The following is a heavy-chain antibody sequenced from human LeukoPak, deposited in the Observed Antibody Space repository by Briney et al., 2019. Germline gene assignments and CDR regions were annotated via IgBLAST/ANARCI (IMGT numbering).Heavy chain of an antibody. V-gene: IGHV3-21*01. J-gene: IGHJ4*02. CDR2: ISSSSTYI. D-gene: IGHD4-17*01. CDR1: GFTFSSYS. CDR3: ARDDYGDSPFDY. Sequence: KSGGSLRLSCAASGFTFSSYSMNWVRQAPGKGLEWVSAISSSSTYIYYADSVKGRFTISRDNAKNSLYLQMNSLRAEDTAVYYCARDDYGDSPFDYWGQGTLVTVSS.